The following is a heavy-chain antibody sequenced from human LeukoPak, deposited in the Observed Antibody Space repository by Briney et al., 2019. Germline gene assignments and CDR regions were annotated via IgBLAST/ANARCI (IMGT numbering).Heavy chain of an antibody. Sequence: GSLRLSCSASGFPFSSYAMHWVRQAPGKGLEYVSAISDSGGSTYYADSVKGRFTVSRDNSKNTLYLQMSSLRAEDTAVYFCVRGYSFGPYGMDVRGQGTTVTVSS. V-gene: IGHV3-64D*09. CDR3: VRGYSFGPYGMDV. CDR1: GFPFSSYA. J-gene: IGHJ6*02. CDR2: ISDSGGST. D-gene: IGHD2-15*01.